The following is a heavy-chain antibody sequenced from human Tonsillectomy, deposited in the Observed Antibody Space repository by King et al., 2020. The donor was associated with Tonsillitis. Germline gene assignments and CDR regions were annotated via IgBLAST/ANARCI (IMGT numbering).Heavy chain of an antibody. D-gene: IGHD2/OR15-2a*01. V-gene: IGHV3-23*04. CDR2: ISGSGGST. CDR3: AKDYFRSSSYYYGMDV. J-gene: IGHJ6*02. CDR1: GFTFGSYA. Sequence: VQLVESGGGLVQPGGSLRLSYAASGFTFGSYAMSWVRQAPGKGLEWVSAISGSGGSTYYADSVKGRFTISRENSKNTLYLQMNSLRAEDTAVYYCAKDYFRSSSYYYGMDVWGQGTTVTVSS.